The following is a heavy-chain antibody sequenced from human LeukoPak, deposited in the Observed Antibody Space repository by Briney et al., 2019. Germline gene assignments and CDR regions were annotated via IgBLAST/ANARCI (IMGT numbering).Heavy chain of an antibody. V-gene: IGHV1-18*01. D-gene: IGHD3-10*01. Sequence: ASVKVFCKASGYTFTSYGISWVRQAPGQGLEWMGWISAYNGNTNYAQKLQGRVTMTTDTSTSTAYMELRSLRSDDTAVYYCARQSPALDRGVAQRAKTKTNEDYYYMDVWGKGTTVTVSS. CDR2: ISAYNGNT. J-gene: IGHJ6*03. CDR3: ARQSPALDRGVAQRAKTKTNEDYYYMDV. CDR1: GYTFTSYG.